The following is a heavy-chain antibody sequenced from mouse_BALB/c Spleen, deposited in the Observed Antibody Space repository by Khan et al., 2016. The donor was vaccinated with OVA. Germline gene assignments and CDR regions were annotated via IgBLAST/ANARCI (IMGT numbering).Heavy chain of an antibody. CDR2: INPSNGGT. CDR3: TRSGYGSLAY. D-gene: IGHD1-1*02. V-gene: IGHV1S81*02. J-gene: IGHJ3*01. Sequence: QVQLQQSGAALVKPGASVKLSCKASGYSFTSYYMNWVKQRPGQGLEWIGEINPSNGGTNFNEKFKPKATLTVDKSSSTTYIQLSSLTSEDSAVYYCTRSGYGSLAYWGQGTLVTVSA. CDR1: GYSFTSYY.